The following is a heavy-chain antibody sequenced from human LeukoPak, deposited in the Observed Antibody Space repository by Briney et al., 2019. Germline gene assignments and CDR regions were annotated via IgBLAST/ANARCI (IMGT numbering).Heavy chain of an antibody. V-gene: IGHV1-18*01. J-gene: IGHJ4*02. CDR2: ISAYNGNT. Sequence: PGASVKVSCKASGYTFTSYGISWVRQAPGQGLEWMGWISAYNGNTNYAQKLQGRVTMTTDTSTSTACMELRSLRSDDTAVYYCARDQGHSKFDYWGQGTLVTVSS. CDR1: GYTFTSYG. CDR3: ARDQGHSKFDY. D-gene: IGHD4-11*01.